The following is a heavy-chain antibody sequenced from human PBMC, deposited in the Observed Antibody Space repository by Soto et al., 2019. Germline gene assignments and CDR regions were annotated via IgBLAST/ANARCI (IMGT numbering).Heavy chain of an antibody. V-gene: IGHV4-59*01. CDR3: ARGTTVTQHTDWFDP. Sequence: SXTLSLTCTVSGGSISSYYWSWIRQPPVKGLERIGYIYYSGSTNYNPSLKSRVTISVDTSKNQFSLKLSSVTAADTAVYYCARGTTVTQHTDWFDPWGQGTLVTVSS. D-gene: IGHD4-17*01. J-gene: IGHJ5*02. CDR2: IYYSGST. CDR1: GGSISSYY.